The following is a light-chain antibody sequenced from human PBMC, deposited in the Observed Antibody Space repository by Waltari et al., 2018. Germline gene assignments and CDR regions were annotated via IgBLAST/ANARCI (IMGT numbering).Light chain of an antibody. CDR1: SSDIGGYDF. V-gene: IGLV2-14*01. CDR2: EVT. Sequence: QSALTQPASVSGSPGQSIPIPCTGTSSDIGGYDFVSWSQQYPGMAPKLMIYEVTNRPSGVSGRFSGSKSGTTASLTISGLQPEDEADYYCTSYTTSTTVLFGGGTKVTVL. CDR3: TSYTTSTTVL. J-gene: IGLJ3*02.